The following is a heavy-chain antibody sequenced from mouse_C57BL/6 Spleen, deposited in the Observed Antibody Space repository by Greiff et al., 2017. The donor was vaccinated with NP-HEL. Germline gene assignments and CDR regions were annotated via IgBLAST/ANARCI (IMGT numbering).Heavy chain of an antibody. CDR1: GYTFTSYW. V-gene: IGHV1-64*01. J-gene: IGHJ3*01. CDR2: IHPNSGST. Sequence: VQLQQSGAELVKPGASVKLSCKASGYTFTSYWMHWVKQRPGQGLEWIGMIHPNSGSTNYNEKFKSKATLTVDKSSSTAYMQLSSLTSEDSAVYYCARGDYGSSYEIAYWGQGTLVTVSA. CDR3: ARGDYGSSYEIAY. D-gene: IGHD1-1*01.